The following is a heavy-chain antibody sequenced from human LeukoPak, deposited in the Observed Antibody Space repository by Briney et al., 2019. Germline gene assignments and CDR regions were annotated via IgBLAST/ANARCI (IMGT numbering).Heavy chain of an antibody. CDR1: GFTLSTYA. J-gene: IGHJ4*02. V-gene: IGHV3-23*01. Sequence: GGSLRLSCAASGFTLSTYAMSWVRQTPGKGLEWVAATSSSDAGIYHADSVRDRFTISRDNSKNTLYLQMNSLRAEDAAVYFCAKAPVTSCRGAYCYPFDSWGQGTLVTVSS. D-gene: IGHD2-21*01. CDR3: AKAPVTSCRGAYCYPFDS. CDR2: TSSSDAGI.